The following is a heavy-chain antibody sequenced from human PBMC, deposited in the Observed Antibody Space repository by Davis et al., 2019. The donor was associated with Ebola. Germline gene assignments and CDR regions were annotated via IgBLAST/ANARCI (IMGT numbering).Heavy chain of an antibody. Sequence: SGPTLVKPTQTLTLTCTFSGFSLTTSGMCVSWIRQPPGKALEWLALIDWDDGKYYSTSLRSRLTISKDTSKNQVVLTMTNMDPGDTATFYCARTHDRNSPYYYYGMDVWGRGTTVTVSS. V-gene: IGHV2-70*01. J-gene: IGHJ6*02. CDR3: ARTHDRNSPYYYYGMDV. D-gene: IGHD1-14*01. CDR1: GFSLTTSGMC. CDR2: IDWDDGK.